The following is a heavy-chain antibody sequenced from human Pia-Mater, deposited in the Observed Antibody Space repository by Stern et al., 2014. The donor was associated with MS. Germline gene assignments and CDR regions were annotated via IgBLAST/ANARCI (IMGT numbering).Heavy chain of an antibody. CDR3: SRDADGYSLVFGY. CDR1: GGSISSAEYY. J-gene: IGHJ4*02. V-gene: IGHV4-30-4*01. CDR2: IQYSGTT. Sequence: VQLVQSGPGLVKPSQTLYLTCAVTGGSISSAEYYWSWIRQSHGKGLEWIGYIQYSGTTYQKTSLKSRVTISVDTSKNQFSLKLRSVTAADTAVYYCSRDADGYSLVFGYWGRGTLVTVSS. D-gene: IGHD5-24*01.